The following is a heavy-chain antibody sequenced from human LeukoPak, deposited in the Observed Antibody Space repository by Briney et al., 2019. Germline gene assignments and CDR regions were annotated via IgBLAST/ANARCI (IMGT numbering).Heavy chain of an antibody. CDR3: ARGLEVADAFDI. Sequence: PGGSLRLSCAASGFTFDDYGMSWVRQAPGKGLEWVSSISSSSSYIYYADSVKGRFTISRDNAKNSLYLQMNSLRAEDTAVYYCARGLEVADAFDIWGQGTMVTVSS. CDR1: GFTFDDYG. J-gene: IGHJ3*02. CDR2: ISSSSSYI. V-gene: IGHV3-21*01. D-gene: IGHD2-21*01.